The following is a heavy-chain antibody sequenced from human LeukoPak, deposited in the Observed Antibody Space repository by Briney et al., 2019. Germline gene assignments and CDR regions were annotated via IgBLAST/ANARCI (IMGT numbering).Heavy chain of an antibody. J-gene: IGHJ4*02. CDR2: IYTSGST. CDR1: GGSISSGSYY. D-gene: IGHD5-12*01. Sequence: SETLSLTCTVSGGSISSGSYYWSWIRQPAGKGLEWIGRIYTSGSTNYNPSLKSRFTISVDTSKNQFSLKLSSVTAADTAMYYCARVSGYDWESFYDYWGQGSLVTVSS. CDR3: ARVSGYDWESFYDY. V-gene: IGHV4-61*02.